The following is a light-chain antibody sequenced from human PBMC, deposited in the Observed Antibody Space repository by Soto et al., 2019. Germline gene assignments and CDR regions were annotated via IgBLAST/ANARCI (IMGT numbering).Light chain of an antibody. CDR2: DAS. CDR3: QHFSSYSTSM. CDR1: QTISNW. V-gene: IGKV1-5*01. J-gene: IGKJ1*01. Sequence: DIQMTQSSSILAASVGDRVTITCRASQTISNWLAWYQQKPGKAPELLIYDASSLKSGVPSRFSGSGSGTDFTLTISILQPDDFATYYCQHFSSYSTSMFGQGTKVEIK.